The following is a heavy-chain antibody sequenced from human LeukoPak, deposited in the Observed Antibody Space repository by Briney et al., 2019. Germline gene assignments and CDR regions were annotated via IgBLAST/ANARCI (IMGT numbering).Heavy chain of an antibody. V-gene: IGHV3-48*03. CDR2: ISSSGSDI. Sequence: PGGSLRLSCAASGFTFSSYEMNWVRQAPGKGLEWVSYISSSGSDIYYADSVKGRFTISRDNAKNSLYLHMSSLRAEDTAVYYCARDYGGSSPFDYWGQGTLVTVSS. D-gene: IGHD4-23*01. J-gene: IGHJ4*02. CDR3: ARDYGGSSPFDY. CDR1: GFTFSSYE.